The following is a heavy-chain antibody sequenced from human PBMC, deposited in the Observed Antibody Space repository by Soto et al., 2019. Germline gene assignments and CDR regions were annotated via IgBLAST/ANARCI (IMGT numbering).Heavy chain of an antibody. CDR2: ISYDGSNK. CDR3: AKQGLGSGSYIFYYYYGMDV. D-gene: IGHD3-10*01. CDR1: GFTFSSYA. J-gene: IGHJ6*02. V-gene: IGHV3-30*18. Sequence: GGSLRLSCAASGFTFSSYAMHWVRQAPGKELEWVAVISYDGSNKYYAESVKGRFTISRDNSKNTLYLQMNSLRAEDTAVYYCAKQGLGSGSYIFYYYYGMDVWGQGTTVTVSS.